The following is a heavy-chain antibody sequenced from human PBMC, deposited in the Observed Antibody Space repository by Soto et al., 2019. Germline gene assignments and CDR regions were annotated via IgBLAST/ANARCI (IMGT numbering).Heavy chain of an antibody. Sequence: SETLSLTCTISGGSISVYYWSWIRQSPGQGLEWIGYIYDSGSPYYNPSLKTRVTISADTSKNQISLKLTSATAADTAVYFCARGVGSSPPRYWGRGALVTVSS. D-gene: IGHD3-9*01. CDR3: ARGVGSSPPRY. CDR1: GGSISVYY. J-gene: IGHJ4*02. CDR2: IYDSGSP. V-gene: IGHV4-59*01.